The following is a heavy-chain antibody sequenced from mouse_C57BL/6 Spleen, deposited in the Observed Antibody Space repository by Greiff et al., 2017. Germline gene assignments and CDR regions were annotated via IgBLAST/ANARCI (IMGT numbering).Heavy chain of an antibody. CDR2: ISDGGSYT. CDR1: GFTFSSYA. J-gene: IGHJ3*01. D-gene: IGHD2-5*01. Sequence: EVKLQESGGGLVKPGGSLKLSCAASGFTFSSYAMSWVRQTPEKRLEWVATISDGGSYTYYPDNVKGRFTISRDNAKNNLYLQMSHLKSEDTAMYYCARGSNYEGTWFAYWGQGTLVTVSA. V-gene: IGHV5-4*03. CDR3: ARGSNYEGTWFAY.